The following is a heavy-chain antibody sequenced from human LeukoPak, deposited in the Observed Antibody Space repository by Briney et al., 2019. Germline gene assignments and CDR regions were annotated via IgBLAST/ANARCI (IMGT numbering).Heavy chain of an antibody. V-gene: IGHV4-4*07. D-gene: IGHD3-10*01. Sequence: SETLSLTCTVSGTSNSTYYWGWIRQSAGKGLEWIGRMYISGVTNTNPSLKSRVTMFVDSSKNQFYLKLSSVTPADTAVYFCGRVVVRGTRQLSLIGPWGQGILVTVSS. CDR2: MYISGVT. CDR1: GTSNSTYY. J-gene: IGHJ5*02. CDR3: GRVVVRGTRQLSLIGP.